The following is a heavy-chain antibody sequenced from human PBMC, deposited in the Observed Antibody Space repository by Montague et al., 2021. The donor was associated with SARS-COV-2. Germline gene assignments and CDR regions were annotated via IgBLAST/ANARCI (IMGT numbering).Heavy chain of an antibody. Sequence: PALVKPTQTLTLTCTFSGFPLSTSGMCVSWIRQPPGKALEWLALIDWDDDKYYSTSLKTRLTISKDTSKNQMVLTMTNMDPVDTATYYCARIFDSSWPTFDYWGQGTLVTVSS. CDR3: ARIFDSSWPTFDY. CDR1: GFPLSTSGMC. CDR2: IDWDDDK. D-gene: IGHD6-13*01. J-gene: IGHJ4*02. V-gene: IGHV2-70*01.